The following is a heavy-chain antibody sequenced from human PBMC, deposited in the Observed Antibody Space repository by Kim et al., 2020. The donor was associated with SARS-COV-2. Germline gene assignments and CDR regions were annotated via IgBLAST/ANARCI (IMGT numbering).Heavy chain of an antibody. J-gene: IGHJ6*02. CDR1: GGTFSSYA. V-gene: IGHV1-69*13. CDR2: IIPIFGTA. D-gene: IGHD2-2*01. CDR3: ARDMREADIVVVPAAPKDYYYGMDV. Sequence: SVKVSCKASGGTFSSYAISWVRQAPGQGLEWMGGIIPIFGTANYAQKFQGRVTITADESTSTAYMELSSLRSEDTAAYYCARDMREADIVVVPAAPKDYYYGMDVWRQGTTVTVSS.